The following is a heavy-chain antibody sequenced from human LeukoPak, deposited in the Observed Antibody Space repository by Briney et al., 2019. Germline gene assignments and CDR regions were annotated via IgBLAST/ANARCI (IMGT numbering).Heavy chain of an antibody. CDR3: ARDYQRGYSYGYSPAYNWFDP. J-gene: IGHJ5*02. CDR2: IYYSGST. Sequence: SETLSLTCTVSGGSISSGGYYWSWIRQHPGKGLEWIGYIYYSGSTYYNPSLKSRVTISVDTSKNQFSLKLSSVTAADTAVYYCARDYQRGYSYGYSPAYNWFDPWGQGTLVTVSS. D-gene: IGHD5-18*01. CDR1: GGSISSGGYY. V-gene: IGHV4-31*03.